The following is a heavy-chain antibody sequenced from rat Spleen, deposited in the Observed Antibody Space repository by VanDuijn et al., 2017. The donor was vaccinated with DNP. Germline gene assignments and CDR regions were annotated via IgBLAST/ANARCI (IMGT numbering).Heavy chain of an antibody. CDR3: ARDYYSSSFVY. Sequence: QVQLKESGPGLVQPSQTLSLTCTVSGFSLTSHHVPWVRQPPGKGLEWMGVMWSDGDTDYNSTLKSRLSISRDTSKSQVFLKMNSLQIEDTAIYFCARDYYSSSFVYWGQGTLVTVFS. CDR2: MWSDGDT. CDR1: GFSLTSHH. V-gene: IGHV2-32*01. D-gene: IGHD1-2*01. J-gene: IGHJ3*01.